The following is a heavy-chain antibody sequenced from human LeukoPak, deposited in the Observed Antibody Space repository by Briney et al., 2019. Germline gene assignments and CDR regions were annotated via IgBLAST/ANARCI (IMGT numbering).Heavy chain of an antibody. CDR3: AASLWFGIYPDY. D-gene: IGHD3-10*01. CDR2: FNHSWGA. Sequence: SETLSLTCGVYSGSFSGYYWTWFRQPPGKGLEWIGEFNHSWGAKYNPSLKSRATISVDTSRNHLSLSLNSVTAADTAVYYCAASLWFGIYPDYWGQGSLVTVSS. J-gene: IGHJ4*02. CDR1: SGSFSGYY. V-gene: IGHV4-34*01.